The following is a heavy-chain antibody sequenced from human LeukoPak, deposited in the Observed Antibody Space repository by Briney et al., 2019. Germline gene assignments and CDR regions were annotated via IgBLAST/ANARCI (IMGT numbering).Heavy chain of an antibody. D-gene: IGHD3-22*01. CDR3: ARDRHYYSSSGYYFKFERNPNDAFDI. CDR2: IYTSGST. Sequence: SETLSLTCTASGGSISSNTYYWSWIRQPAGKGLEWIGRIYTSGSTNYNPSLKSRVTISVDTSKNQFSLKLSSVTAADTAVYYCARDRHYYSSSGYYFKFERNPNDAFDIWGQGTMVTVSS. V-gene: IGHV4-61*02. CDR1: GGSISSNTYY. J-gene: IGHJ3*02.